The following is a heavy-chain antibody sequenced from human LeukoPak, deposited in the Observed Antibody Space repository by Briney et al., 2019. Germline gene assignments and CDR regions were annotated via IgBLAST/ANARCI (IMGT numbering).Heavy chain of an antibody. CDR1: GYSFTNYW. CDR3: ARGGDYIAAAGTTTYYFDY. J-gene: IGHJ4*02. V-gene: IGHV5-51*01. D-gene: IGHD6-13*01. Sequence: GESLKISCKGSGYSFTNYWIGWVRQMPGKGLEWMGIIYPGDSNTRYSPSFQGQVTISADKSISTAYLQWSSLKASDTAMYYCARGGDYIAAAGTTTYYFDYWGQGTLVTVSS. CDR2: IYPGDSNT.